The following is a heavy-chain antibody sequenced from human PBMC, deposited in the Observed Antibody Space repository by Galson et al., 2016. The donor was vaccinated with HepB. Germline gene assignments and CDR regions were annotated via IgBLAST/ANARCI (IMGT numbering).Heavy chain of an antibody. CDR1: GFTFSNYG. CDR2: ISYDGNTK. J-gene: IGHJ5*02. D-gene: IGHD1-26*01. Sequence: SLRLSCAASGFTFSNYGMHWVRQAPGKGLEWVAVISYDGNTKYYGDAVKGRFTISRDNSKNTLYLQLSSLRPDDTAVYFCAKAGGSYSSFDPWGQGTLVTVSS. CDR3: AKAGGSYSSFDP. V-gene: IGHV3-30*18.